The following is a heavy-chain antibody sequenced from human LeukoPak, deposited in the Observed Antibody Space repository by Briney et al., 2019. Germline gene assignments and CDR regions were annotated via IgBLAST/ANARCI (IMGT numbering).Heavy chain of an antibody. Sequence: ASVKVSCKASGYXFTSYYIHWVRQAPGQGLEWMGIINPSGGSTSYAQKFQGRVTMTRDTSTSTVYMELSSLRSEDTAVYYCARDRWGRGGLFDYWGQGTLVTVSS. CDR3: ARDRWGRGGLFDY. CDR2: INPSGGST. D-gene: IGHD7-27*01. CDR1: GYXFTSYY. V-gene: IGHV1-46*01. J-gene: IGHJ4*02.